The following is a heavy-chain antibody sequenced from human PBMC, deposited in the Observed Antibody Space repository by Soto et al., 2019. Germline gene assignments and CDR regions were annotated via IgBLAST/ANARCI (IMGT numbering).Heavy chain of an antibody. D-gene: IGHD7-27*01. CDR3: AKGIYRAGFPALGH. V-gene: IGHV3-23*01. CDR1: GFSFSGYA. J-gene: IGHJ4*02. CDR2: ISGSGGTT. Sequence: EVQLLESGGGLVQPGGSLRLSCAASGFSFSGYAMNWVRQAPGKGLEWVSVISGSGGTTHYAESVKGRFTISRDNSKDTMYLQMNSLRAEDTAVYYCAKGIYRAGFPALGHWGQGTLVTVSS.